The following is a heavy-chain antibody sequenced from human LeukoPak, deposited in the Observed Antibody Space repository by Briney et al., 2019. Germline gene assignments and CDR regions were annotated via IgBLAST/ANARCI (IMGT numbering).Heavy chain of an antibody. D-gene: IGHD6-19*01. V-gene: IGHV4-59*01. J-gene: IGHJ6*03. Sequence: SETLSLTCTVSGGSISSYYWSWIRQPPGKGLEWIGYIYYSGSTNYNPSLKSRVTISVDTSKNQFSLKLSSVTAADTAVYYCARGASIAVAGTHRYYYYYYYYMDVWGKGTTVTVSS. CDR1: GGSISSYY. CDR2: IYYSGST. CDR3: ARGASIAVAGTHRYYYYYYYYMDV.